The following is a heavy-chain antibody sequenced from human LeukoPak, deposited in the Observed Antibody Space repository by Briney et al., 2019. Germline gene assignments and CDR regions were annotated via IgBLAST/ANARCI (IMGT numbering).Heavy chain of an antibody. V-gene: IGHV3-64*01. CDR1: GFTFSNYA. Sequence: GGSLRLSCAASGFTFSNYAMHWVRQAPGKGLEYVSSISSNWGTTYYANSVKGRFTISRDNSKNSLYLQMDSLRAEDMAVYYCARARAAIANSRAFDIWGQGTMVTVSS. CDR3: ARARAAIANSRAFDI. D-gene: IGHD6-25*01. CDR2: ISSNWGTT. J-gene: IGHJ3*02.